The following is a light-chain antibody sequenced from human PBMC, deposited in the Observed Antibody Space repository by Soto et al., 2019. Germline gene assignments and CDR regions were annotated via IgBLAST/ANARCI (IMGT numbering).Light chain of an antibody. J-gene: IGKJ4*01. V-gene: IGKV3-15*01. CDR1: QSVSSN. Sequence: EIVMTQSPATLSVSPGERATFSCRASQSVSSNLAWYQLKPGQSPRLLIYLASARPTNIPDRFSGSGSGTEFTLTISSLQSEDFAVYYCQQYNNWPLTFGGGTKVEIK. CDR3: QQYNNWPLT. CDR2: LAS.